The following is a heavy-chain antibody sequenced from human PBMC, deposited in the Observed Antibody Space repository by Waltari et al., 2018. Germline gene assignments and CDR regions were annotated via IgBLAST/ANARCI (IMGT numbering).Heavy chain of an antibody. CDR1: GGSISSSIYY. J-gene: IGHJ5*02. CDR2: IYYSGST. D-gene: IGHD5-12*01. Sequence: QLQLQESGPGLVKPSETLSLPRPVSGGSISSSIYYWGWIRQSPGKGLEWIGSIYYSGSTYYNPTLKSRVTISGDTSKTQFSLKLSSVTATDTAVYYCARHWKKSGYRFDPWGQGTLVTISS. V-gene: IGHV4-39*01. CDR3: ARHWKKSGYRFDP.